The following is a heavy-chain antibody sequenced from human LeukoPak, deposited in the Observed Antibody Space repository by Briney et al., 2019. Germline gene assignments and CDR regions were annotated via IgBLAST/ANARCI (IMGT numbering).Heavy chain of an antibody. D-gene: IGHD2-2*01. V-gene: IGHV4-59*12. J-gene: IGHJ6*03. Sequence: PSETLSLTCTVSGGSISSYYWSWIRQPPGKGLGWIAYIYYSGSTNYNPSLKSRVTISVDTSKNQFSLKLSSVTAADTAVYYCARTYSQVVPAAMLWKNYYYYYYMDVWGKGTTVTISS. CDR1: GGSISSYY. CDR2: IYYSGST. CDR3: ARTYSQVVPAAMLWKNYYYYYYMDV.